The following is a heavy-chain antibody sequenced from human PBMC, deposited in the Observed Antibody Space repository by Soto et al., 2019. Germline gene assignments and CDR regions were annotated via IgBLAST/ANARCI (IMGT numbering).Heavy chain of an antibody. CDR3: ARGHAANMDA. V-gene: IGHV6-1*01. Sequence: SQTLSLTCAISGDSVSSNGAAWNWIRQSPSRGLQWLGRTYYRSKWNNDYAVSVRSRITINPDTSKNQFSLQLNSVTPEGTAVYYCARGHAANMDAWGQGTTVTVSS. D-gene: IGHD6-25*01. CDR1: GDSVSSNGAA. CDR2: TYYRSKWNN. J-gene: IGHJ6*02.